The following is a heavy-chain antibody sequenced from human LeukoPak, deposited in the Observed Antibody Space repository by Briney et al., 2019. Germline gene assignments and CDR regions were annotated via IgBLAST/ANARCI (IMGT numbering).Heavy chain of an antibody. CDR2: IYYSGST. CDR1: GGSISGYY. J-gene: IGHJ4*02. Sequence: PSETLSLTCTVSGGSISGYYWSWIRQPPGKGLESIGYIYYSGSTTYNPSLKSRVTISIDTSKNQFSLKLSSVTAADRAVYYCARLAPYSSSWYIDYWGQGTLVTVSS. CDR3: ARLAPYSSSWYIDY. D-gene: IGHD6-13*01. V-gene: IGHV4-59*01.